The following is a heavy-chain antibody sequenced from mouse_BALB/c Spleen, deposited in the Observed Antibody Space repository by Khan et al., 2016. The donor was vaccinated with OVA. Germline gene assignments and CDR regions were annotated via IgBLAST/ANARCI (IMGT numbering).Heavy chain of an antibody. V-gene: IGHV14-3*02. CDR1: GFNIKDTY. J-gene: IGHJ3*01. Sequence: VQLQQSGAELVKPGASVKLSCTASGFNIKDTYMHWVKQRPEQGLEWIGRIDPANGNTKYDPKFQGKATITADTSSNTAYLQLSSLTSEDTAFYYCASEGNYYAPFAYWGQGTLVTVSA. D-gene: IGHD2-1*01. CDR2: IDPANGNT. CDR3: ASEGNYYAPFAY.